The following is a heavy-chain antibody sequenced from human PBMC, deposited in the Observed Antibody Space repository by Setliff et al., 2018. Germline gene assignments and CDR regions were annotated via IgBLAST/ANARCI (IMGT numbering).Heavy chain of an antibody. CDR1: GYTFTSYA. CDR2: INAGNGNT. D-gene: IGHD6-13*01. Sequence: VASVKVSCKASGYTFTSYAMHWVRQAPGQRLEWMGWINAGNGNTKYSQKFQGRVTITRDTSASTAYMELSSLRSEDTAVYYCASIIAAAGFGAFDIWGQGTMVTVSS. CDR3: ASIIAAAGFGAFDI. V-gene: IGHV1-3*01. J-gene: IGHJ3*02.